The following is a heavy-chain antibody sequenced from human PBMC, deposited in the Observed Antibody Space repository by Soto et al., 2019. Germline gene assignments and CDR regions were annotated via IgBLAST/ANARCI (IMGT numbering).Heavy chain of an antibody. CDR2: IFSNDEK. D-gene: IGHD5-18*01. CDR1: GFSLSNARMG. CDR3: ARIQGVYSYGRNYYFDY. J-gene: IGHJ4*02. V-gene: IGHV2-26*01. Sequence: QVTLKESGPVLVKPTETLTLTCTVSGFSLSNARMGVSWIRQPPGKALEWLAHIFSNDEKSSSTSLKSRLTISNDTAKSQVVLTRTNMDPVDTATYYCARIQGVYSYGRNYYFDYWGQGTLVTVSS.